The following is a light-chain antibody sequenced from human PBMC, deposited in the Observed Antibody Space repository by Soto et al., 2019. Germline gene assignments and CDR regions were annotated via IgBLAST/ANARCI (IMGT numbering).Light chain of an antibody. CDR2: RTS. Sequence: DVEMTQSPLSLPVTLGQPASISCRSSQSIVYSDGNAYLSWFQQRPGQSPRRLIYRTSNRDSGVPDRFSGSGSGTDFTLTINRVEAEDVGVYYRMQGTIWPPTFGRGTKVEIK. J-gene: IGKJ4*02. CDR3: MQGTIWPPT. CDR1: QSIVYSDGNAY. V-gene: IGKV2-30*01.